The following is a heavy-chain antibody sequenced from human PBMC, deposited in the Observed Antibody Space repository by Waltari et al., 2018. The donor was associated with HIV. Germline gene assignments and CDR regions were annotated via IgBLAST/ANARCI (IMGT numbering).Heavy chain of an antibody. V-gene: IGHV4-39*01. D-gene: IGHD6-19*01. J-gene: IGHJ4*02. Sequence: QLQLQESGPALVKPSETLSLTCTVSTGYITQSYYWGWVRQFPGTGLEWIGSISSNGVSHYAPSLKSRVALSVDMSKNQFSLTWTAVTAADTSRYFCVALRTVTGTIDKWGQGTLVTVS. CDR1: TGYITQSYY. CDR3: VALRTVTGTIDK. CDR2: ISSNGVS.